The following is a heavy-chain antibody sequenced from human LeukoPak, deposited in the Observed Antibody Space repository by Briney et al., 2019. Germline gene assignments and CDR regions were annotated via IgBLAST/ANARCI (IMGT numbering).Heavy chain of an antibody. J-gene: IGHJ4*02. D-gene: IGHD1-26*01. CDR2: INSRSSNI. V-gene: IGHV3-48*02. Sequence: GGSLRLSCAASGFGFSDYSMNWVRQAPGKGLEWVSYINSRSSNIHYADSVKGRFTISRDNAKNSLFLQMNSLRDEDTAVYYCARVPWELLSPYDYWGQGTLVTVSS. CDR3: ARVPWELLSPYDY. CDR1: GFGFSDYS.